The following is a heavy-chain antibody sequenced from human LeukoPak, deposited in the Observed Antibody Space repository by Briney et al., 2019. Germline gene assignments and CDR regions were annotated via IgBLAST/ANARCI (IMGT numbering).Heavy chain of an antibody. V-gene: IGHV4-59*08. D-gene: IGHD2-2*01. Sequence: SETQSLTCTVSGGPISSYYWSWIRQPPGKGLVWLGYIYYSGSTNFNASLKGRVTISVDKSKNQFSLKLGSVTAADPAWDFLGRRQPNTSHFDPWGQGTQVTVSS. CDR3: GRRQPNTSHFDP. CDR1: GGPISSYY. J-gene: IGHJ5*02. CDR2: IYYSGST.